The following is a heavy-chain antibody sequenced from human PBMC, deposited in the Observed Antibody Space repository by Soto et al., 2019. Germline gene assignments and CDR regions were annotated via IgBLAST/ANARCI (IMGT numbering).Heavy chain of an antibody. D-gene: IGHD6-19*01. V-gene: IGHV1-2*02. CDR2: INPNGGGT. CDR3: ASFAVTVTAGFNF. Sequence: ASVKVSCKASGYTFTGFYMHWVRQAPGQGLEWMGWINPNGGGTKSAEKFQGRVTMTRDTSMSTAYMELSRLTSDDTAVYYCASFAVTVTAGFNFWAQGPRFPVS. CDR1: GYTFTGFY. J-gene: IGHJ4*02.